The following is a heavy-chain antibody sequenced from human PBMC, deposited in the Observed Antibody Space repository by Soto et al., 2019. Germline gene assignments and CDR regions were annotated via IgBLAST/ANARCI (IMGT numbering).Heavy chain of an antibody. V-gene: IGHV1-69*01. CDR3: ARSQGSSTSLEIYYYYYYGMDV. J-gene: IGHJ6*02. D-gene: IGHD2-2*01. CDR1: GGTFSSYA. CDR2: IIPISDTT. Sequence: QVQLVQSGAEVKKPGSSVKVSCKASGGTFSSYAISWVRQAPGQGLEWMGGIIPISDTTNYAQKFQGRVTITADESTSTADMELSSLRSEDTAVYYCARSQGSSTSLEIYYYYYYGMDVWGQWTTVTVSS.